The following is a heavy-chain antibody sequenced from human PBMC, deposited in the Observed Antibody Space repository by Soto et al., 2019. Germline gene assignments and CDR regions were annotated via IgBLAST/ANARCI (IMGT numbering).Heavy chain of an antibody. CDR1: GFSFVNYA. Sequence: GGSLRLSCAASGFSFVNYAMNWVRQAPGKGLEWVSGLSGSGTSTYYADSVKGRFTISRDNSRDTLFLQMNSLTADDTAVYYCAKATTNGGWFNPFDSWGQGALVTVS. CDR2: LSGSGTST. J-gene: IGHJ4*02. D-gene: IGHD6-19*01. CDR3: AKATTNGGWFNPFDS. V-gene: IGHV3-23*01.